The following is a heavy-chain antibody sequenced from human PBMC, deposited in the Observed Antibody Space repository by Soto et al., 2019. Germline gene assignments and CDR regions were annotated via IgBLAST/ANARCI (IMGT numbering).Heavy chain of an antibody. V-gene: IGHV3-21*01. J-gene: IGHJ5*02. CDR1: GFTFSSYS. D-gene: IGHD3-3*01. CDR3: ARDGVTPEPYYDFWSGYYPNWFDP. CDR2: ISSSSSYI. Sequence: GGSLILSCAASGFTFSSYSMNWVRQAPGKGLEWVSSISSSSSYIYYADSVKGRFTISRDNAKNSLYLQMNSLRAEDTAVYYCARDGVTPEPYYDFWSGYYPNWFDPWGQGTLVTVSS.